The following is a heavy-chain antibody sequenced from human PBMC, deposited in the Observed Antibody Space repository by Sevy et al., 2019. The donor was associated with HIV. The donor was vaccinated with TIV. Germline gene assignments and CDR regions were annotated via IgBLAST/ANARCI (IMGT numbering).Heavy chain of an antibody. D-gene: IGHD1-26*01. CDR2: TSYDGSHK. CDR3: ARGENDDEFFQY. Sequence: GGSLRLSCTVSGFIFSNFAMHWVRQAPGKGLEWVAVTSYDGSHKYYADSVKGRFTVSRDNSRNILCLEMSSLTRDDTAVYYCARGENDDEFFQYWGQGTPVTVSS. CDR1: GFIFSNFA. J-gene: IGHJ1*01. V-gene: IGHV3-30*04.